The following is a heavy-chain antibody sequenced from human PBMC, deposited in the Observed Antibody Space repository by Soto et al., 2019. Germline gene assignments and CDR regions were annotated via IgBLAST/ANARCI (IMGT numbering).Heavy chain of an antibody. CDR3: AKNYHDFWSGYSYGMDV. D-gene: IGHD3-3*01. CDR2: ISGSGDST. Sequence: SLRLSCAASGFTFSSYAMSWVRQAPGKGLEWVSGISGSGDSTYYADSVKGRFTISRGNSKNTLYLQTNSLRAEDTAIYYCAKNYHDFWSGYSYGMDVWGQGTTVTVSS. V-gene: IGHV3-23*01. CDR1: GFTFSSYA. J-gene: IGHJ6*02.